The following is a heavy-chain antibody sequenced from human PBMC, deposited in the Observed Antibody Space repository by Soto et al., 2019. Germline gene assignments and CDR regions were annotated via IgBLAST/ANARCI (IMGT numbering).Heavy chain of an antibody. Sequence: QITLKESGPTLVKPTQTLTLTCTFSGFSFSSSAVGVAWIRQPPGKALEWLALIYWDDDKRYSPSLKSRLTITRDTSKNPVVLTMTDMDPVDTGTYFCVRRTTVWGVIGAHFDNWGQGTLVTVSS. CDR1: GFSFSSSAVG. CDR3: VRRTTVWGVIGAHFDN. D-gene: IGHD3-10*01. V-gene: IGHV2-5*02. J-gene: IGHJ4*02. CDR2: IYWDDDK.